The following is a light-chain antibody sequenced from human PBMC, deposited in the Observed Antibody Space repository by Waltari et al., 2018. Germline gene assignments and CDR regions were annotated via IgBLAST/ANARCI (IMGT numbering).Light chain of an antibody. Sequence: QVVLTQSPSASASLEASVKLTCTLSRGYTYYAIPWHQKRPGKGPRYLMRLNADGSHTMGDGLPHRFSGSSSGADRYLTISSLQSEDEADYYCQTWDSGIWVFGGGTKLTVL. J-gene: IGLJ2*01. CDR2: LNADGSH. CDR1: RGYTYYA. V-gene: IGLV4-69*01. CDR3: QTWDSGIWV.